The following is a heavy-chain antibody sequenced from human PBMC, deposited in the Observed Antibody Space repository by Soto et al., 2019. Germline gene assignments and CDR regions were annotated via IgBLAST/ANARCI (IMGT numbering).Heavy chain of an antibody. Sequence: PSETLSLTCTVSGGSISSSSYYWGWIRQPPGKGLEWIGSIYYSGSTYYNPSLKSRVTISVDTSKNQFSLKLSSVTAADTSVYYCARHGCSGGSCNYRGYYYYGMDVWGQGTTVTVSS. CDR3: ARHGCSGGSCNYRGYYYYGMDV. V-gene: IGHV4-39*01. D-gene: IGHD2-15*01. CDR1: GGSISSSSYY. J-gene: IGHJ6*02. CDR2: IYYSGST.